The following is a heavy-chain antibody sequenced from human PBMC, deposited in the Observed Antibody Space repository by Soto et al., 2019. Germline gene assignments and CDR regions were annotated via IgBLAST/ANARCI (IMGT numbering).Heavy chain of an antibody. D-gene: IGHD2-15*01. Sequence: ASVKVSCKASGYTFTIYAMHWVRQAPGQRLEWMGWINAGNGNTKYSQKFQGRVTITRDTSASTAYMELSSLRSEDTAVYYCARDRSCCDNRNKYGMDVWGQGTTVTVSS. CDR1: GYTFTIYA. CDR2: INAGNGNT. V-gene: IGHV1-3*01. CDR3: ARDRSCCDNRNKYGMDV. J-gene: IGHJ6*02.